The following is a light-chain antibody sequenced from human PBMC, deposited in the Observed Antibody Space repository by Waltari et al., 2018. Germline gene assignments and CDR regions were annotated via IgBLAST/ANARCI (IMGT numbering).Light chain of an antibody. V-gene: IGLV2-11*01. CDR3: CSCVGRNIYWV. CDR1: SSHVGANNF. CDR2: DIN. J-gene: IGLJ3*02. Sequence: HSALTQPRSVSASPGPSVTTSCTGTSSHVGANNFVPWYQHHPDKAPKLIIYDINKRPSGVPDRFSGSKSGNTSSLTISGLQAEDEADYYCCSCVGRNIYWVFGGGTKLTVL.